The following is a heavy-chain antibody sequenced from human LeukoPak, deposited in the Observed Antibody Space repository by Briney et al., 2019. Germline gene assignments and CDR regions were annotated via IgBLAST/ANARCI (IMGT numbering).Heavy chain of an antibody. V-gene: IGHV3-21*01. CDR3: ARILGSDYDYVWGSPDY. D-gene: IGHD3-16*01. CDR2: ISSSSSYI. Sequence: PGGSLRLSCAASGFTLSSYSMNWVRQAPGKGLEWVSSISSSSSYIYYADSVKGRFTISRDNAKNSLYLQMNSLRAEDTAVYYCARILGSDYDYVWGSPDYWGQGTLVTVSS. CDR1: GFTLSSYS. J-gene: IGHJ4*02.